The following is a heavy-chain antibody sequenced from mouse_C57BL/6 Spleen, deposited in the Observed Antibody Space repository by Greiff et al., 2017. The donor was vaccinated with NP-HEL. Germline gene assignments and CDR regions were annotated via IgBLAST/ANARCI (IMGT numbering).Heavy chain of an antibody. D-gene: IGHD2-5*01. V-gene: IGHV1-9*01. CDR2: ILPGSGST. CDR3: AKGKTYYSNYGFAY. J-gene: IGHJ3*01. CDR1: GYTFTGYW. Sequence: QVQLQQSGAELMKPGASVKLSCKATGYTFTGYWIEWVKQRPGHGLEWIGEILPGSGSTNYNEKFKGKATFTADTSSNTAYVQLSSLTTEDSAIYYCAKGKTYYSNYGFAYWGQGTLVTVSA.